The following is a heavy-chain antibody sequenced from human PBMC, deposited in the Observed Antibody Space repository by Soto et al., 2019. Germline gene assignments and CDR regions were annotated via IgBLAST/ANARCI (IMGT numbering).Heavy chain of an antibody. CDR3: ARGMENIDS. CDR1: GGSFSGYY. Sequence: SETLSLTCAVYGGSFSGYYWSWIRQPPGKGLEWIGEINHSGSTNYNPSLKSRVTISVDTSKNQFSLKLSSVTAADTAVYYCARGMENIDSWGQGTLVTVSS. D-gene: IGHD3-10*01. CDR2: INHSGST. J-gene: IGHJ4*02. V-gene: IGHV4-34*01.